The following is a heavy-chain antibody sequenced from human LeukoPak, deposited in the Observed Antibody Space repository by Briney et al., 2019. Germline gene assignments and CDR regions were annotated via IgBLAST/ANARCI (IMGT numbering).Heavy chain of an antibody. Sequence: SETLSLTCTVSGGSISSSSFYWGWIRQPPGKGLEWIGSIYYSGSTYYNPSLKSRVTISVDTSKNQFSLKLSSVTAADTAVYYCARLDGDYHFDYWGQGALVTVSS. CDR1: GGSISSSSFY. V-gene: IGHV4-39*07. CDR2: IYYSGST. CDR3: ARLDGDYHFDY. J-gene: IGHJ4*02. D-gene: IGHD4-17*01.